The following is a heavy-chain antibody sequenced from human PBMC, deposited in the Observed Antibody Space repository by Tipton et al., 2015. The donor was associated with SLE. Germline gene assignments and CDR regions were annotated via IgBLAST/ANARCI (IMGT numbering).Heavy chain of an antibody. CDR1: GGSISSGGYY. J-gene: IGHJ4*02. D-gene: IGHD3-22*01. Sequence: TLSLTCTVSGGSISSGGYYWSWIRPHPGKGLEWIGYIYYSGSTYYNPSLKSRVTISVDTSKNQFSLKLSSVTAADTAVYYCARHDDSSGYYDYWGQGTLVTVSS. CDR3: ARHDDSSGYYDY. CDR2: IYYSGST. V-gene: IGHV4-31*03.